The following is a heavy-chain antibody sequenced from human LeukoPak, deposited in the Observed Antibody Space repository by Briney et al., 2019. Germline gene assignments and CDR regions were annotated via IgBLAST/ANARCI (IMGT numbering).Heavy chain of an antibody. J-gene: IGHJ6*04. D-gene: IGHD3-3*01. Sequence: ASVTVSCKASGYTFTNYGFSWVRQAPGQGLVLMGWISAYNGNTNYAQKLQGRVTMTTDTSTTTAYMELRSLRSDDTAVYYCARDGGYYYGMDVWGKGTTVIVSS. V-gene: IGHV1-18*04. CDR1: GYTFTNYG. CDR2: ISAYNGNT. CDR3: ARDGGYYYGMDV.